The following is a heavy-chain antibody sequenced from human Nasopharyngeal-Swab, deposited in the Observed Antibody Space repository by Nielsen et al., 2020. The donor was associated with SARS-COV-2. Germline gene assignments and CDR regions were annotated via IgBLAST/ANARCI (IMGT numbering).Heavy chain of an antibody. V-gene: IGHV1-3*01. D-gene: IGHD2-8*01. CDR2: INAGNGNT. J-gene: IGHJ4*02. Sequence: WVRQAPGQRLEWMGWINAGNGNTKYPQKFQGRVTITRDTSASTAYMELSSLRSEDTAVYYCARMVYAHHFDYWGQGTLVTVSS. CDR3: ARMVYAHHFDY.